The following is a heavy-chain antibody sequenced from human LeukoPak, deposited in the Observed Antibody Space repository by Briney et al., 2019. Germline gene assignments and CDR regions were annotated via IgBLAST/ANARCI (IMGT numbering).Heavy chain of an antibody. CDR2: INAATGNT. CDR3: ARIHYDFWSGYYPDYYYYGMDV. Sequence: ASVKVSCKASGYTFTSYAMHWVRQAPGQRLEWMGWINAATGNTKYSQKFQGRVTITRDTSASTAYMELSSLRSEDTAVYYCARIHYDFWSGYYPDYYYYGMDVWGQGTTVTVSS. J-gene: IGHJ6*02. V-gene: IGHV1-3*01. CDR1: GYTFTSYA. D-gene: IGHD3-3*01.